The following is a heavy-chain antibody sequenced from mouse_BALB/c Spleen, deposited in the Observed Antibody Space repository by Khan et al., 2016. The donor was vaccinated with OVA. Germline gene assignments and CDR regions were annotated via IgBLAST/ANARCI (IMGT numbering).Heavy chain of an antibody. V-gene: IGHV2-6-5*01. CDR2: ILAGGST. J-gene: IGHJ4*01. CDR3: ARDPPYYAMDY. CDR1: GFSLTDYA. Sequence: QVQLKESGPGLVAPSQSLSITCTVSGFSLTDYAVSWIRQPPGKGLVWLGIILAGGSTYYNSALNSRLSIIKDNSRSHVFLNLYSLQTDDTAIYYCARDPPYYAMDYWGQGTSVTVSS.